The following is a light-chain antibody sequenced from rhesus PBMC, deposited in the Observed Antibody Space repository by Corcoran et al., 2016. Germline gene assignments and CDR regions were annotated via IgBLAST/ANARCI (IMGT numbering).Light chain of an antibody. J-gene: IGKJ1*01. CDR2: KAA. Sequence: DIQMTQSPSSLSASVGDRVTITCRASENVNNYLDWYQQKPVKAPKILIYKAATLQRGVPSRFSGSGSGTDDTFTISSLQPEDVATYYCQHGYVTPRTFGQGTKVEIK. V-gene: IGKV1-74*01. CDR3: QHGYVTPRT. CDR1: ENVNNY.